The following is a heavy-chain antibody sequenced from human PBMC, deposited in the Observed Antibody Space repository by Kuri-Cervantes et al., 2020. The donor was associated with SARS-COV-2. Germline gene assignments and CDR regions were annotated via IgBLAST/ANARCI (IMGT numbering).Heavy chain of an antibody. CDR2: FHPGDGEA. Sequence: ASVKVSCKVSGYPLIDLSIHWVRQAPGKGFEWMGSFHPGDGEALYAQGLEGRVTMTGDTSRDTAYMEVRGLRSIDTAVYYCATRRNWNGHSYFDYWGQGALVTVSS. CDR3: ATRRNWNGHSYFDY. J-gene: IGHJ4*02. CDR1: GYPLIDLS. D-gene: IGHD3-3*01. V-gene: IGHV1-24*01.